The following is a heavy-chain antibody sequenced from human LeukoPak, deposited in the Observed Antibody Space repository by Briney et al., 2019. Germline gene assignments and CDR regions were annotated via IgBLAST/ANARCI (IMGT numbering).Heavy chain of an antibody. CDR3: ARENGAENAFDI. J-gene: IGHJ3*02. V-gene: IGHV4-30-2*01. D-gene: IGHD1-26*01. CDR2: IYHSGST. CDR1: GVSISSCGYS. Sequence: SETLSLTCAVSGVSISSCGYSWSWIRQPPGKGLVWIGYIYHSGSTYYNPYLKSRVTISVDRSKNQFSMKLSSVTAADTAVYYCARENGAENAFDIWGQGTVVTVSS.